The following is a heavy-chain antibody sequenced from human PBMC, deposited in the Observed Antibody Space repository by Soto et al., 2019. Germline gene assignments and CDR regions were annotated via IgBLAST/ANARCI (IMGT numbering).Heavy chain of an antibody. Sequence: GESLKISCKGSGYSFTSDWISWVRQMPGKGLEWMGGIDPSDSYTNYSPSFQGHVTISADKSISTAYLQWSSLKASDTAMYYCARRRWDIVVVPAAIGYYYGMDVWGQGTTVTVSS. J-gene: IGHJ6*02. V-gene: IGHV5-10-1*01. CDR3: ARRRWDIVVVPAAIGYYYGMDV. CDR2: IDPSDSYT. D-gene: IGHD2-2*02. CDR1: GYSFTSDW.